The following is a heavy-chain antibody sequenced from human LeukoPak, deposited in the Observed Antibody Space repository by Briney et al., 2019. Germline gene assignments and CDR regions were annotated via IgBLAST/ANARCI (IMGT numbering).Heavy chain of an antibody. Sequence: GGSLRLSCAASGFTLSSYWMHWVRQVPGKGLVWVSRIRSDGGDTTYADSVKGRFTISRDNAKNTLYLQMNSLTAEDTAVYYCARLLRGSAFDIWGQGTMVTVPS. J-gene: IGHJ3*02. CDR2: IRSDGGDT. V-gene: IGHV3-74*01. CDR3: ARLLRGSAFDI. D-gene: IGHD3-10*01. CDR1: GFTLSSYW.